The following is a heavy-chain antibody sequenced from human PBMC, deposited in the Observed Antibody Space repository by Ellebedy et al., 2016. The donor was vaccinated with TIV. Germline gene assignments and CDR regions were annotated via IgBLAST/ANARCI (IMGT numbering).Heavy chain of an antibody. CDR3: RQGHYADY. CDR1: GFSFNTFF. V-gene: IGHV3-23*01. Sequence: GGSLRLXXAASGFSFNTFFMSWVRHSPWRGLEWVSTISAGSDTTRFADSVKGRFTISRDNSKNTVYLRMNDLRAEDTAVYYRRQGHYADYWGQGTLVTVSS. CDR2: ISAGSDTT. J-gene: IGHJ4*02.